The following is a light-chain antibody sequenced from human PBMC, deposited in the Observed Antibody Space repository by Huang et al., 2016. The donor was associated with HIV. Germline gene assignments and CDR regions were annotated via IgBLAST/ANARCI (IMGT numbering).Light chain of an antibody. Sequence: IVLTQSPGTLSVSPGERAALSCRASQSISRSYLVWYQQKPGQAPRLLIYGASSRATGIPDRFSGSGSGRDFTLTISRLEPEDFAVCFCQQYHSSPVTFGQGTRLEIK. J-gene: IGKJ5*01. V-gene: IGKV3-20*01. CDR3: QQYHSSPVT. CDR1: QSISRSY. CDR2: GAS.